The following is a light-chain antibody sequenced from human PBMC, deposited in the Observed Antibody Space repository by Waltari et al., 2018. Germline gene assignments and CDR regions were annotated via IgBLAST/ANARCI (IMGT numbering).Light chain of an antibody. CDR2: HTS. CDR3: QKYNSLPAT. J-gene: IGKJ1*01. V-gene: IGKV3-20*01. Sequence: EIVLTQSPGTLSLSPGERATLSCRASQRVDKYLAWYQQKPGQAPRLLIYHTSTRATGIPDRFSGSGFGTDFSLTISRLEPEDFAVYYCQKYNSLPATFGQGTKVEVK. CDR1: QRVDKY.